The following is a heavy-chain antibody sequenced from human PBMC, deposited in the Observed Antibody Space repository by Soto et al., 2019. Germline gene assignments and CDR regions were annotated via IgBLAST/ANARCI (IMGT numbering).Heavy chain of an antibody. CDR3: ARLTSVFGVVIMAYFDY. J-gene: IGHJ4*02. Sequence: SGTLSLTCTVSGGSISSEYWSWIRQPPGKGLEWIGYIYYSGSTNYNPSLKSRVTISVDTSKNQFSLKLSSVTAADTAVYYCARLTSVFGVVIMAYFDYWGQGTLVTVSS. CDR2: IYYSGST. D-gene: IGHD3-3*01. V-gene: IGHV4-59*08. CDR1: GGSISSEY.